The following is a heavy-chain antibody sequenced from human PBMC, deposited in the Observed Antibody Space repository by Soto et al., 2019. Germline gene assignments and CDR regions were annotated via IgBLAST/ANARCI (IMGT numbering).Heavy chain of an antibody. CDR3: ARPRITGTTLSWFDP. V-gene: IGHV4-39*01. D-gene: IGHD1-7*01. CDR1: GGSISSSSYY. CDR2: IYYSGST. J-gene: IGHJ5*02. Sequence: SETLSLTCTVSGGSISSSSYYWGWIRQPPGKGLEWIGSIYYSGSTYYNPSLKSRVTISVDTSKNQFSLKLSFVTAADTAVYYCARPRITGTTLSWFDPWGQGTLVTVSS.